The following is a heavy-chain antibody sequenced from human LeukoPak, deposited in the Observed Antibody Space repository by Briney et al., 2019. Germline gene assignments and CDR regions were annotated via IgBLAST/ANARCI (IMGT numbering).Heavy chain of an antibody. CDR2: FDPEDGET. V-gene: IGHV1-24*01. D-gene: IGHD3-22*01. J-gene: IGHJ6*03. CDR1: GYTLTELS. Sequence: PSVKVSCKVSGYTLTELSIHWVRQAPGKGLEWMGGFDPEDGETIYAQKFQGRVTMTEDTSTDTAYMELSSLRSEDTAVYYCATVGHYDSSGYYYYMDVWGKGTKVTVSS. CDR3: ATVGHYDSSGYYYYMDV.